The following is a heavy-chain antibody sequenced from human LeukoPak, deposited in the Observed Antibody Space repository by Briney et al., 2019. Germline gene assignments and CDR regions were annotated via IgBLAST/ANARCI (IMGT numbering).Heavy chain of an antibody. Sequence: ASVKVSCKASGYTFTSYGISWVRQAPGQGLEWMGWISAYNGNTNYAQKLQGRVTMTTDTSTSTAYMELSSLRSEDTAVYYCARSVGGYCSSTSCPWYFDLWGRGTLVTVSS. J-gene: IGHJ2*01. CDR2: ISAYNGNT. V-gene: IGHV1-18*04. CDR1: GYTFTSYG. D-gene: IGHD2-2*03. CDR3: ARSVGGYCSSTSCPWYFDL.